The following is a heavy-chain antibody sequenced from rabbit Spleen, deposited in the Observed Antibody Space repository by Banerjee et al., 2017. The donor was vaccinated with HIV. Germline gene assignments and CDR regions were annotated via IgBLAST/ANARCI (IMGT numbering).Heavy chain of an antibody. Sequence: QSLEESGGGLVQPEGSLTLTCTASGFSFSSKYYMCWVRQAPGKGLEWIACIYVGSGGGTKYASWAKGRFTISKTSSTTVTLQMTSLTAADTATYFCARDGAGGSYFALWGQGTLVTVS. CDR3: ARDGAGGSYFAL. CDR1: GFSFSSKYY. V-gene: IGHV1S40*01. CDR2: IYVGSGGGT. D-gene: IGHD8-1*01. J-gene: IGHJ3*01.